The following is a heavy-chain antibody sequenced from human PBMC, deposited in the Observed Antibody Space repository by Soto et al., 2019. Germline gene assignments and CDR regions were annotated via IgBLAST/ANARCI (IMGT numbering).Heavy chain of an antibody. J-gene: IGHJ3*02. Sequence: QVQLVQSGAEVKKPGSSVKVSCKASGGTFSSYAISWARQAPGQGLEWMGGIIPIFGTANYAQKFQGRVTVTGDGSTSQAYMELSSLRSEDTAVYYCASRLLSAFDIWGQGTMVTVSS. CDR3: ASRLLSAFDI. V-gene: IGHV1-69*01. CDR2: IIPIFGTA. CDR1: GGTFSSYA.